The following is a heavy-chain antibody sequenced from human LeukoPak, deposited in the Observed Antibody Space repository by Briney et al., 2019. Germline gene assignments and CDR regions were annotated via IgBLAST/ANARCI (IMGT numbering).Heavy chain of an antibody. Sequence: PGGSLRLSCAGSGDGFTRHTMNRVRRAPGKGLEWISYIRSTGDYIYYADSVKGRFTISRDNARTSVYLQMNSLRVEDTAIYYCAREYDSRARFDSWGQGTLVTVSS. J-gene: IGHJ4*02. CDR3: AREYDSRARFDS. CDR1: GDGFTRHT. CDR2: IRSTGDYI. D-gene: IGHD6-13*01. V-gene: IGHV3-21*05.